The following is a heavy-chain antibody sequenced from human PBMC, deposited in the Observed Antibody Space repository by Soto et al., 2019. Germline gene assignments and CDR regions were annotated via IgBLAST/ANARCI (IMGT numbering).Heavy chain of an antibody. J-gene: IGHJ5*02. Sequence: GESLKISCKGSGYSFTSYWISWVRQMPGKGLEWMGRIDPSDSYTNYSPSFQGHVTISADKSISTAYLQWSSLKASDTAMYYCARFPYPYYYDSSGYYYGYWLDPWGQGTLVTVYS. D-gene: IGHD3-22*01. CDR1: GYSFTSYW. CDR3: ARFPYPYYYDSSGYYYGYWLDP. V-gene: IGHV5-10-1*01. CDR2: IDPSDSYT.